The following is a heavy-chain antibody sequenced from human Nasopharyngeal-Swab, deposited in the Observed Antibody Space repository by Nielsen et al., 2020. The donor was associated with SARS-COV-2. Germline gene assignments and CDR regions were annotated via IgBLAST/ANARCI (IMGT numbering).Heavy chain of an antibody. CDR3: ARGIVRIAARPRGNWFDP. J-gene: IGHJ5*02. CDR2: INHSGST. Sequence: RQAPGKGLEWIGEINHSGSTNYNPFLKSRVTISVDTSKNQFSLKLSSVTAADTAVYYCARGIVRIAARPRGNWFDPWGQGTLVTVSS. D-gene: IGHD6-6*01. V-gene: IGHV4-34*01.